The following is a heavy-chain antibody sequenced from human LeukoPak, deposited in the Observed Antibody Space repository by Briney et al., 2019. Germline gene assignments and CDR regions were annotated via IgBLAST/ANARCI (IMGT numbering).Heavy chain of an antibody. Sequence: AGGSLRLSCAASGFTFSSYWMHWVRQAPGKGLVWVSRINTDGSSTSYADSVKGRFTISRDNAKNTLYLQMNSLRAEDTAVYYCARVYDFWSGYFDHWGQGTLVTVSS. CDR1: GFTFSSYW. D-gene: IGHD3-3*01. CDR3: ARVYDFWSGYFDH. V-gene: IGHV3-74*01. J-gene: IGHJ4*02. CDR2: INTDGSST.